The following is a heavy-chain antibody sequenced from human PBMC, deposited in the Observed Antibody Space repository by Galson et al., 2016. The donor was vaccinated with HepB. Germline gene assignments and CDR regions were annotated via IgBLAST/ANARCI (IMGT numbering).Heavy chain of an antibody. CDR3: SNGGHYFGL. CDR2: IKSQGDGGTT. J-gene: IGHJ4*02. CDR1: GFTVNNAW. V-gene: IGHV3-15*01. Sequence: SLRLSCAASGFTVNNAWMSWVRQAPGKGLEWIGRIKSQGDGGTTEYAAPAEGRFTISKDVSKNTLYLQMNSLKSEDTAVYYCSNGGHYFGLWGQGALVTVSS.